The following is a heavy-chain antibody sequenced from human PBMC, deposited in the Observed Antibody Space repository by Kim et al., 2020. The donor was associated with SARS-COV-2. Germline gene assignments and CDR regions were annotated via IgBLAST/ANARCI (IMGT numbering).Heavy chain of an antibody. D-gene: IGHD2-2*01. CDR1: GFTFSSYA. CDR3: AKGLWHSTSGDY. J-gene: IGHJ4*02. CDR2: ISGSGGST. Sequence: GGSLRLSCAASGFTFSSYAMSWVRQAPGKGLEWVSAISGSGGSTYYADSVKGRFTISRDNSKNTLYLQMNSLRADDTAVYYCAKGLWHSTSGDYWGQGTLVTVSS. V-gene: IGHV3-23*01.